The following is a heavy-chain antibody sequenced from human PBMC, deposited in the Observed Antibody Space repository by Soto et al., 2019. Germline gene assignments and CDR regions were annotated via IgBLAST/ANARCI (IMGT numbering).Heavy chain of an antibody. V-gene: IGHV1-18*01. CDR1: GYTFTSYG. CDR3: ARGRYGDY. CDR2: ISAHNGNT. D-gene: IGHD1-1*01. J-gene: IGHJ4*02. Sequence: QVHLVQSGAEVKKPGASVKVSCKGSGYTFTSYGITWVRQAPGQVLEWMGWISAHNGNTDYAQKLQGRVTVTRDTSTSTAYMELRSLRSDDTAVYYCARGRYGDYWGQGALVTVSS.